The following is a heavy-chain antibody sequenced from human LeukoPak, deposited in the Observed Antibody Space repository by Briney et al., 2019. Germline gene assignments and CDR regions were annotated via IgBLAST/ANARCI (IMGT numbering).Heavy chain of an antibody. V-gene: IGHV1-69*05. CDR1: GGTFSSYA. D-gene: IGHD3-22*01. CDR3: ARQYYYDSSGYYVGGAYDI. J-gene: IGHJ3*02. CDR2: IIPIFGTA. Sequence: SVKVSCKASGGTFSSYAITWVRQAPGQGLEWMGRIIPIFGTANYAQNFQGRVTFTTNESTSTAYMDLSSLRSEDTAVYYCARQYYYDSSGYYVGGAYDIWGQGTMVTVSS.